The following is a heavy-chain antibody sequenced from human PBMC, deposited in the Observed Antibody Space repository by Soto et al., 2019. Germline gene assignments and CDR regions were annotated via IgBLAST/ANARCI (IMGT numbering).Heavy chain of an antibody. V-gene: IGHV4-30-4*01. CDR1: GGSISSGDYY. J-gene: IGHJ4*02. Sequence: QVQLQESGPGLVEPSQTLSLTCTVSGGSISSGDYYWSWIRQPPGKGLEWIGYSYYSGSTFYNPSLKSRVTISVDTSKVQSSLKLSSLTAADTAVYYCARGRGYNLGEPYYFDYWGQGTLVTVSS. CDR2: SYYSGST. D-gene: IGHD3-16*01. CDR3: ARGRGYNLGEPYYFDY.